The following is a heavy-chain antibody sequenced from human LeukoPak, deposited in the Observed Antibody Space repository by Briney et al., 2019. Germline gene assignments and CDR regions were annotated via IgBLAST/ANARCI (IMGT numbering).Heavy chain of an antibody. CDR2: ISGSDNTI. CDR1: GFTFSSYA. CDR3: AELGITMIGGV. D-gene: IGHD3-10*02. J-gene: IGHJ6*04. V-gene: IGHV3-11*04. Sequence: GGSLRLSCAASGFTFSSYAMSWIRQAPGKGLEWVSYISGSDNTIYYADSVKGRFTMSRDNAENSLYLQMNSLRAEDTAVYYCAELGITMIGGVWGKGTTVTISS.